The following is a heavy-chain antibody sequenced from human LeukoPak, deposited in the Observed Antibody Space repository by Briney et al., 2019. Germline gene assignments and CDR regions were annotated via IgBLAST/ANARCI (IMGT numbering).Heavy chain of an antibody. V-gene: IGHV3-23*01. D-gene: IGHD6-13*01. J-gene: IGHJ4*02. CDR2: ISGSGGST. Sequence: AGGSLRLSCAASGFTFSSYAISWVRQAPGKGLEWVSAISGSGGSTYYADSVKGRFTISRDNPKNTLYLQMNSLRAEDTAVYYCVVSMVAAGTYWGQGTLVTVSS. CDR1: GFTFSSYA. CDR3: VVSMVAAGTY.